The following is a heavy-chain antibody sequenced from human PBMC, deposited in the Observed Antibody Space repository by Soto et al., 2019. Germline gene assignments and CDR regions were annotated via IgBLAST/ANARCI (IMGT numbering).Heavy chain of an antibody. Sequence: GGSLRLSCAASGFTFSSYAMSWVRQAPGKGLEWVSAISGSGASTYYADSVKGRFTISRDNSKNTLYLQMNSLRAEDTAVYYCAKDRRIGYSSGWSAFGVWGQGTMVTVSS. D-gene: IGHD6-19*01. J-gene: IGHJ3*01. CDR2: ISGSGAST. CDR3: AKDRRIGYSSGWSAFGV. V-gene: IGHV3-23*01. CDR1: GFTFSSYA.